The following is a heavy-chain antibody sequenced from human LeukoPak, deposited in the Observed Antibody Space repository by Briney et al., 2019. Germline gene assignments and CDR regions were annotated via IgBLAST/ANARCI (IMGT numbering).Heavy chain of an antibody. J-gene: IGHJ5*02. V-gene: IGHV3-48*03. CDR1: GFTFSSYD. CDR3: ARGFLQFDP. CDR2: ISSSGSTI. Sequence: GGSLRLSCAASGFTFSSYDMNWVRQAPGKGLEWVSHISSSGSTIYYADSVKGRFTISRDNAKNSLYLQMNSLRAEDTAVYYCARGFLQFDPWGQGTLVTVSS. D-gene: IGHD3-10*01.